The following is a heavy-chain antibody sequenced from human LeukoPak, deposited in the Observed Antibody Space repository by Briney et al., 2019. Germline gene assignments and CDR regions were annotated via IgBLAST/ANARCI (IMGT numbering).Heavy chain of an antibody. V-gene: IGHV3-21*01. CDR3: AIAVEMATNDAFDI. CDR2: ISSSSSYI. Sequence: GGSLRPSRAPSASTFSSYSMSWVRHAPGKGLEWVSSISSSSSYIYYADSVKGRFTISRDNAKNSLYLQMNSLRAEDTAVYYCAIAVEMATNDAFDIWGQGTMVTVSS. CDR1: ASTFSSYS. J-gene: IGHJ3*02. D-gene: IGHD5-24*01.